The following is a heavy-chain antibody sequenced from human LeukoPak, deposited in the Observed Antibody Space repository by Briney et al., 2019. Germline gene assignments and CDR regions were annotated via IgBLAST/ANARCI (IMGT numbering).Heavy chain of an antibody. Sequence: GRSLRLSCAASGFTFSSYGMHWVRQAPGKGLEWVAVISYDGSNKYYADSVKGRFTISRDNAKNSLYLQMNSLRAEDTAVYYCTRDPLGESDHWGQGTLVTVSS. CDR3: TRDPLGESDH. CDR1: GFTFSSYG. CDR2: ISYDGSNK. V-gene: IGHV3-30*03. D-gene: IGHD3-10*01. J-gene: IGHJ4*02.